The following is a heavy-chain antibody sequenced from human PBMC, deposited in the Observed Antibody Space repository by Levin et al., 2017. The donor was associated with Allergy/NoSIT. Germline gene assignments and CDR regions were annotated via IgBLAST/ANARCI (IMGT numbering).Heavy chain of an antibody. V-gene: IGHV3-13*01. CDR2: IGTSSDT. J-gene: IGHJ2*01. Sequence: GESLKISCAASGFTFSRYDMHWVHQPPGKGLEWVSGIGTSSDTFYPDSVKGRFTISRKNAENSLYLQINSLRAEDTAVYYCVRDGAVAGSFMASWYFDLWGRGTLVTVS. CDR3: VRDGAVAGSFMASWYFDL. CDR1: GFTFSRYD. D-gene: IGHD6-19*01.